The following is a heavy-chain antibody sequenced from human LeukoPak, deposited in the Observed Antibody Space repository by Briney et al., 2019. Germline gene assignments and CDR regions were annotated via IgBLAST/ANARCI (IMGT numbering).Heavy chain of an antibody. J-gene: IGHJ4*02. CDR2: IRYDGSNK. Sequence: PGGSLRLSCAASGFTFSSYVMHWVRQAPGKGLEWVAFIRYDGSNKYYADSVKGRFTISRDNSKNTLYLQMNSLRAEDTAMYYCAKENCYDGSCYPFDYWGQGTLVTVSS. CDR3: AKENCYDGSCYPFDY. D-gene: IGHD2-15*01. V-gene: IGHV3-30*02. CDR1: GFTFSSYV.